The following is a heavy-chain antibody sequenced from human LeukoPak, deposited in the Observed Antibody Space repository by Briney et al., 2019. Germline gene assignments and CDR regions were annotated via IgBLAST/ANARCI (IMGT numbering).Heavy chain of an antibody. V-gene: IGHV3-7*01. D-gene: IGHD3-22*01. J-gene: IGHJ4*02. CDR3: AKDLYSETSGYYYDY. CDR2: IKQDGSEK. Sequence: GGSLRLSCAASGFTFSSYWMSWVRQAPGKGLEWVANIKQDGSEKYYVDSVKGRFTISRDNAKNSLYLQMNSLRAEDTAVYYCAKDLYSETSGYYYDYWGQGTLVTVSS. CDR1: GFTFSSYW.